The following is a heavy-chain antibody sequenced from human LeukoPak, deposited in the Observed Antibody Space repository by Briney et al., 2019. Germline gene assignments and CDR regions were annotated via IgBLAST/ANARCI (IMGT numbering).Heavy chain of an antibody. CDR1: GYTFTSYY. V-gene: IGHV1-46*01. D-gene: IGHD2-8*01. J-gene: IGHJ6*02. Sequence: GASVKLSCKASGYTFTSYYMHWVRQAPGQGLEWMGIINPSGGSTSYAQKFQGRVTMTRDTSTSTVYMELSSLRSEDTAVYYCARPLRSNDGMDVWGQGTTVTVSS. CDR2: INPSGGST. CDR3: ARPLRSNDGMDV.